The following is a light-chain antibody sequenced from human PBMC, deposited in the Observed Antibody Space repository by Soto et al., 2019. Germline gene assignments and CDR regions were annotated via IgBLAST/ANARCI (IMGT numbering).Light chain of an antibody. CDR2: GAS. CDR1: QDVSTN. CDR3: HHYNNWPPYS. V-gene: IGKV3-15*01. Sequence: ETMMTQSPDTLSVSPGESATLSCRASQDVSTNLAWFHQKPGQTPRLVLYGASKRATGFPARFSGSGSGRHFTLTISSLQSEDFGVYYCHHYNNWPPYSFGQGTNVEIK. J-gene: IGKJ2*03.